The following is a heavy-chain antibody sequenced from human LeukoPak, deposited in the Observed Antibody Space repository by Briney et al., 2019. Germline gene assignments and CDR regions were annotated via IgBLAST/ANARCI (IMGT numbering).Heavy chain of an antibody. J-gene: IGHJ4*02. CDR3: ARGGGSGSYHAL. V-gene: IGHV4-30-4*01. D-gene: IGHD3-10*01. CDR2: IYYSGST. CDR1: GGSISSGDYY. Sequence: PSETLSLTCTVSGGSISSGDYYWSWIRQPPGKGLEWIGYIYYSGSTYYNPSLKSRVTISVDTSKNQFSLKLSSVTAAGTAVYYCARGGGSGSYHALWGQGTLVTVSS.